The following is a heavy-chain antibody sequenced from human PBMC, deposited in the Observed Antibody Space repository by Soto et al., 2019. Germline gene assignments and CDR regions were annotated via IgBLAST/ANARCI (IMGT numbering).Heavy chain of an antibody. CDR2: IYSDGNT. Sequence: HPGGSLRLSCAASAFIVSSNYMSWVRQAPGKGLEWVSLIYSDGNTYYADSVKGRFTISRDNSKNTLYLQMNSLRAEDTAVYYCARVLGVTSYYFHSWGQGTLVTVSS. CDR1: AFIVSSNY. CDR3: ARVLGVTSYYFHS. V-gene: IGHV3-53*01. J-gene: IGHJ4*02. D-gene: IGHD1-26*01.